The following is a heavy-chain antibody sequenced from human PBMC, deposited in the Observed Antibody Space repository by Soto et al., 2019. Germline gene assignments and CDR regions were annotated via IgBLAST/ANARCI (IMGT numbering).Heavy chain of an antibody. CDR3: ARVYPVGYCSGGSCYDDPYYYYYMDV. D-gene: IGHD2-15*01. CDR2: INPSGGST. CDR1: GYTFTSYY. Sequence: ASVKVSCKASGYTFTSYYMHWVRQAPGQGLEWMGIINPSGGSTSYAQKFQGRVTMTRDTSTSTAYMELRSLRSEDTAVYYCARVYPVGYCSGGSCYDDPYYYYYMDVWGKGTTVTVSS. V-gene: IGHV1-46*01. J-gene: IGHJ6*03.